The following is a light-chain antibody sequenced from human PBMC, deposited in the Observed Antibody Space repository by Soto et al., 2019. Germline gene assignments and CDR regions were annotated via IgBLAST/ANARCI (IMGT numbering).Light chain of an antibody. V-gene: IGKV3-11*01. CDR1: QSVSSY. CDR3: QQRSNWPSIT. CDR2: DAS. Sequence: EIVLTQSPATLSLSPGERATLSCWASQSVSSYLAWYQQKPGQAPRLLIFDASSRATGIPARFSGSGSGTDFTLTISSLEPEDFAVYYCQQRSNWPSITFGQGTKVDIK. J-gene: IGKJ1*01.